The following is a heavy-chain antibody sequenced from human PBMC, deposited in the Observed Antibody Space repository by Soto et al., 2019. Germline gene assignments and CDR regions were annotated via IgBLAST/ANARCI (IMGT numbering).Heavy chain of an antibody. CDR3: AKGKYRQQPILDY. D-gene: IGHD6-13*01. J-gene: IGHJ4*02. Sequence: GGSLRLSCAASGFTFSSYAMSWVRQAPGRGLEWVSAVSGSGGSTYYADSVKGRFTISRDNSKNTLYLQMNSLRAEDTAVYYCAKGKYRQQPILDYWGQGTLVTVSS. V-gene: IGHV3-23*01. CDR2: VSGSGGST. CDR1: GFTFSSYA.